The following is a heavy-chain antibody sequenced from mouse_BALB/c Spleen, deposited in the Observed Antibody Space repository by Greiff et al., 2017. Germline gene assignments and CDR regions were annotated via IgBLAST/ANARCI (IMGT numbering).Heavy chain of an antibody. V-gene: IGHV2-9*02. CDR3: AREGRYDRGSYAMDY. CDR1: GFSLTSYG. J-gene: IGHJ4*01. D-gene: IGHD2-14*01. Sequence: QVQLKQSGPGLVAPSQSLSITCTVSGFSLTSYGVHWVRQPPGKGLEWLGVIWAGGSTNYNSALMSRLSISKDNSKSQVFLKMNSLQTDDTAMYYCAREGRYDRGSYAMDYWGQGTSVTVSS. CDR2: IWAGGST.